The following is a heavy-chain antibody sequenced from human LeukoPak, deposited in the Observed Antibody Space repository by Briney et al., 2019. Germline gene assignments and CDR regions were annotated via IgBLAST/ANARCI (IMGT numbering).Heavy chain of an antibody. Sequence: PGGSLRLSCAASGFTFSSYAMHWVRQAPGKGLEWVAVISYDGSNKYYADSVKGRFTISRDNSKNTLYLQMNSLRAEDTAVYYCARGYYYDSSGYSNWFDPWGQGTLVTVSS. CDR1: GFTFSSYA. J-gene: IGHJ5*02. CDR2: ISYDGSNK. D-gene: IGHD3-22*01. CDR3: ARGYYYDSSGYSNWFDP. V-gene: IGHV3-30*04.